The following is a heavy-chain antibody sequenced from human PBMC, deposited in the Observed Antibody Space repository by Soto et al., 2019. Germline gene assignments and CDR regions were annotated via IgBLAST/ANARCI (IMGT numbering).Heavy chain of an antibody. CDR2: ISYDGNNK. CDR1: GFTYSTYT. D-gene: IGHD1-7*01. V-gene: IGHV3-30-3*01. CDR3: ARDGVSSSEYTWKYGTYFDH. Sequence: GGSLRLSCAASGFTYSTYTMHWVRQAPGKGLEWVAVISYDGNNKFYADSVKGRFTISRDSTKQTLYLQMNSLRPDDTAMYYCARDGVSSSEYTWKYGTYFDHCGQAALVSVS. J-gene: IGHJ4*02.